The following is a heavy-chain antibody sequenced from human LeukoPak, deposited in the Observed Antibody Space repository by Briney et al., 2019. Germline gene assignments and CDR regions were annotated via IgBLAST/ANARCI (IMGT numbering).Heavy chain of an antibody. CDR2: IIPIFGTA. CDR1: GGTFSSYA. J-gene: IGHJ4*02. V-gene: IGHV1-69*06. Sequence: ASVKVSCEASGGTFSSYAISWVRQAPGQGLEWMGRIIPIFGTANYAQKFQGRVTITADKSTSTAYMELSSLRSEDTAVYYCARVAQHGTAGVRGVMPYDYWGQGTLVTVSS. CDR3: ARVAQHGTAGVRGVMPYDY. D-gene: IGHD3-10*01.